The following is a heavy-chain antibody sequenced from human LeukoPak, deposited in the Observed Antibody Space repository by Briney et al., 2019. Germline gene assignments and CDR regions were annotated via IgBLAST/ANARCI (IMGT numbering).Heavy chain of an antibody. Sequence: PGGSLRLSCAASGFTFSDYWMIWVRQAPGKGLEWVASIRQDGNEKYFVDSVKGRFTISRDNAKNPLFLQMGSLRPEDTAVYYCARGERSSMSRPTNFDYWGQGTLVTVSS. CDR1: GFTFSDYW. D-gene: IGHD6-6*01. CDR3: ARGERSSMSRPTNFDY. CDR2: IRQDGNEK. V-gene: IGHV3-7*01. J-gene: IGHJ4*02.